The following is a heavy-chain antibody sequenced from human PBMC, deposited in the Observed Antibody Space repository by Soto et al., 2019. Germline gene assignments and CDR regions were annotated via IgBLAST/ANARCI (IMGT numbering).Heavy chain of an antibody. CDR3: ARGPHGYCSTDSCYGHGRYYYHGMDV. CDR1: GASISTTHW. D-gene: IGHD2-2*01. CDR2: IFHSGTT. Sequence: SETLSLTCAVSGASISTTHWWSWVRQSPGKGLEWIGEIFHSGTTNYNPSLKSRVTISVDKSKNQFSLRLKSVTAADTAVYYCARGPHGYCSTDSCYGHGRYYYHGMDVWGQGTTVTVSS. J-gene: IGHJ6*02. V-gene: IGHV4-4*02.